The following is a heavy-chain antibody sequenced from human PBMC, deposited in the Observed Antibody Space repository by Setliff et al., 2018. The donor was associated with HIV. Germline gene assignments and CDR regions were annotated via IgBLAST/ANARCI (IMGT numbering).Heavy chain of an antibody. D-gene: IGHD3-22*01. CDR1: GDTDFY. CDR2: IHASGKA. J-gene: IGHJ4*02. V-gene: IGHV4-4*09. CDR3: ATNRAMIVAAPNFFEN. Sequence: PSETLSLTCTVSGDTDFYWSWIRQSPGKGLEWIGYIHASGKANYNPSLKSRVTISLDTSKMQFSLRLTSVTAADTAVYYCATNRAMIVAAPNFFENWGQGTLVTVSS.